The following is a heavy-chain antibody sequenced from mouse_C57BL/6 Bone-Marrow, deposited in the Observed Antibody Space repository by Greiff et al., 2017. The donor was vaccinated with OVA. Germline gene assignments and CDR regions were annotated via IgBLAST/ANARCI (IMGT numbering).Heavy chain of an antibody. CDR3: ARGSSYARWFAY. CDR1: GYTFTNYW. D-gene: IGHD1-1*01. V-gene: IGHV1-63*01. J-gene: IGHJ3*01. CDR2: IYPGGGYT. Sequence: VQGVESGAELVRPGTSVKMSCKASGYTFTNYWLGWAKQRPGHGLEWIGDIYPGGGYTNYNEKFKGKATLTADKSSSTASMQFSSLTSEDSAIYYCARGSSYARWFAYWGQGTLVTVSA.